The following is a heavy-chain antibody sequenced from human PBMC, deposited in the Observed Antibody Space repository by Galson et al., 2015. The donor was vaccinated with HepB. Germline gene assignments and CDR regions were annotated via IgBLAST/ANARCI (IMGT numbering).Heavy chain of an antibody. Sequence: SLRLSCAASGFTFSNYWMHWVRQAPGKGPVWVSRIHDHGNSATYADSVKGRFTISRDNAKNTLYLQMNNLRAEDTAVYYCARIRGDYWGQGTLVTVSS. CDR3: ARIRGDY. CDR1: GFTFSNYW. V-gene: IGHV3-74*01. J-gene: IGHJ4*02. CDR2: IHDHGNSA.